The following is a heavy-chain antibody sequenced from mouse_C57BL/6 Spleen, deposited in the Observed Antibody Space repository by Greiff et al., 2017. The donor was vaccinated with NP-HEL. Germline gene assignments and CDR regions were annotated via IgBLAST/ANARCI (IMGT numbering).Heavy chain of an antibody. J-gene: IGHJ4*01. CDR3: ARKNSNHFYYAMDY. CDR2: ISYDGSN. CDR1: GYSITSGYY. Sequence: EVQLVESGPGLVKPSQSLSLTCSVTGYSITSGYYWNWIRQFPGNKLEWMGYISYDGSNNYNPSLKNRISITRDTSKNQFFLKLNSVTTEDTATYYCARKNSNHFYYAMDYWGQGTSVTVSS. D-gene: IGHD2-5*01. V-gene: IGHV3-6*01.